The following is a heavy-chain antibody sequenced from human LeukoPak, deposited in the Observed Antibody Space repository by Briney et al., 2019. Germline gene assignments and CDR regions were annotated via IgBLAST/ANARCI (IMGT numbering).Heavy chain of an antibody. J-gene: IGHJ3*02. D-gene: IGHD3-22*01. CDR2: INPNSGGT. Sequence: ASVKVSCKASGYTFTGYYMHWVRQAPGQGLEWMGWINPNSGGTNYAQKFQGRVTMTRDTSISTAYMELRSLRSDDTAVYYCTTLLYYYDSSGYLNRAFDIWGQGTMVTVSS. CDR1: GYTFTGYY. V-gene: IGHV1-2*02. CDR3: TTLLYYYDSSGYLNRAFDI.